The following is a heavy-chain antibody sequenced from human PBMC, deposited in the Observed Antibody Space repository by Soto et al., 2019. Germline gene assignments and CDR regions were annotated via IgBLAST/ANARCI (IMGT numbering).Heavy chain of an antibody. D-gene: IGHD6-13*01. CDR3: AREEVGSSSWYAAYYFDY. CDR1: GGYVCRSC. Sequence: SATLPLTCAGHGGYVCRSCWSWIRQTTRKGLEWIGEINHSGSTNYNPSLKSRVTISVDTSKNQFSLKLSSVTAADTAAYYCAREEVGSSSWYAAYYFDYWGQGTLVTVSS. CDR2: INHSGST. V-gene: IGHV4-34*01. J-gene: IGHJ4*02.